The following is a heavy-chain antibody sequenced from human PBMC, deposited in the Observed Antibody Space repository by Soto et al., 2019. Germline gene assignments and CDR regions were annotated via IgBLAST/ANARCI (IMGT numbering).Heavy chain of an antibody. CDR3: AISSKRDFWSGYPAGGAFDI. D-gene: IGHD3-3*01. V-gene: IGHV1-18*04. CDR1: GYTFTGYY. CDR2: INANNGNT. J-gene: IGHJ3*02. Sequence: ASVKVSCKASGYTFTGYYMHWVRQAPGQGLEWMGWINANNGNTNYAQKLQGRVTMTTDTSTSTAYMELRSLRSDDTAVYYCAISSKRDFWSGYPAGGAFDIWGQGTMVTVSS.